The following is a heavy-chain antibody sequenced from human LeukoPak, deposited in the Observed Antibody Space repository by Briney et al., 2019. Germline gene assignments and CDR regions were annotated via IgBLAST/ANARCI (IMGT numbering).Heavy chain of an antibody. J-gene: IGHJ4*02. Sequence: KPSATLSLTCAVSGGSISSYYWSWIRPPAGKGLEGIGRIYSSGSTNYNPSLKRRVTISVEKSKKQFSLKLSSVTAADTAVYYCARAPRSYSGSSFFDYWGQGPLVTVSS. CDR1: GGSISSYY. V-gene: IGHV4-4*07. CDR2: IYSSGST. D-gene: IGHD1-26*01. CDR3: ARAPRSYSGSSFFDY.